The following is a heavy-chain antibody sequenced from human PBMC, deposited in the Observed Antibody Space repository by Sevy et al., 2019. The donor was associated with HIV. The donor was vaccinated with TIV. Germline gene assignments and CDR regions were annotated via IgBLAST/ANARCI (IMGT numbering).Heavy chain of an antibody. Sequence: ASVKVSCKASGGTFSSYGISWVRQAPGQGLEWMGGIIPILGTVNYAQKFQGRVTITADESTTTAYMELSSLRSEDRAVYYCARGWVNGWYYFVYWGQETLVTVSS. CDR2: IIPILGTV. CDR1: GGTFSSYG. D-gene: IGHD6-19*01. V-gene: IGHV1-69*13. J-gene: IGHJ4*02. CDR3: ARGWVNGWYYFVY.